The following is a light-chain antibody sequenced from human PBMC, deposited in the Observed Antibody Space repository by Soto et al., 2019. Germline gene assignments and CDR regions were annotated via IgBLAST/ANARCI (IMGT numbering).Light chain of an antibody. V-gene: IGKV3D-20*02. CDR2: DAS. CDR3: QQRSNWQGAT. CDR1: QTVTSNY. J-gene: IGKJ4*01. Sequence: EIVMTQSPATLSLSPGERATLSCRASQTVTSNYLAWYQQKPGQAPRLLIYDASNRATGIPDRFSGSGSGTDFTLTISSLEPEDFAVYYCQQRSNWQGATFGGGTKVDIK.